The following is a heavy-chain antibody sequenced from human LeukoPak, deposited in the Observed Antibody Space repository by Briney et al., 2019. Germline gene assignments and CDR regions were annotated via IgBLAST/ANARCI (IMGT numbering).Heavy chain of an antibody. D-gene: IGHD5/OR15-5a*01. CDR2: IYYSETT. J-gene: IGHJ6*03. CDR3: ARQVSDYYYYYIDV. Sequence: SETLSLTCTVSGGSISSTSYYWAWIRQSPGKGPEWIGSIYYSETTYYNPSLESRVTISIDTSKNQFSLQLSSVTAADTALYYCARQVSDYYYYYIDVWGTGTTVTVSS. V-gene: IGHV4-39*01. CDR1: GGSISSTSYY.